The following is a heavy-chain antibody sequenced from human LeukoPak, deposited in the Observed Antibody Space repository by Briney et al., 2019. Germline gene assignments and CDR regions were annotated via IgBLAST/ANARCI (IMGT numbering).Heavy chain of an antibody. D-gene: IGHD6-25*01. Sequence: SETLSLTCTVSGGSISSSSYYWGWIRQPPGKGLEWIGSIYSSGSTYYNPSLKSRVTISVDTSKNQFSLKLTSVTAADTAVYYCAREGGFYRPLDYSGQGTLVTVSS. V-gene: IGHV4-39*07. CDR2: IYSSGST. CDR3: AREGGFYRPLDY. CDR1: GGSISSSSYY. J-gene: IGHJ4*02.